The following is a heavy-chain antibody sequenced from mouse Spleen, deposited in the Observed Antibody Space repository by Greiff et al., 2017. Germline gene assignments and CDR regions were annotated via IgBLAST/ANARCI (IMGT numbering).Heavy chain of an antibody. V-gene: IGHV1-69*02. J-gene: IGHJ2*01. Sequence: QVQLQQPGAELVRPGASVKLSCKASGYTFTSYWINWVKQRPGQGLEWIGNIYPSDSYTNYNQKFKDKATLTVDKSSSTAYMQLSSPTSEDSAVYYCTRGGQDYWGQGTTLTVSS. D-gene: IGHD3-3*01. CDR1: GYTFTSYW. CDR2: IYPSDSYT. CDR3: TRGGQDY.